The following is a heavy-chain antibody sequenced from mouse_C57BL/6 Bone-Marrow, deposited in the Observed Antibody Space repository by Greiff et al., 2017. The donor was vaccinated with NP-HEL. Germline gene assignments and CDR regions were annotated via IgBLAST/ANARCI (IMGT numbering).Heavy chain of an antibody. V-gene: IGHV1-58*01. J-gene: IGHJ1*03. CDR2: IYIGNGYT. Sequence: DVKLVESGAELVRPGSSVKMSCKTSGYTFTSYGINWVKQRPGQGLEWIGYIYIGNGYTEYNEKFKGKATLTSDTSSSTAYMQLSSLTSEDSAIYFCARERIYGNYLSYWYFDVWGTGTTVTVSS. D-gene: IGHD2-1*01. CDR1: GYTFTSYG. CDR3: ARERIYGNYLSYWYFDV.